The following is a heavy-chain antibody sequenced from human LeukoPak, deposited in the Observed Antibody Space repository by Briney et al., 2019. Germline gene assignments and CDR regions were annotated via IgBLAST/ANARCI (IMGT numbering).Heavy chain of an antibody. CDR1: GFTFSSYS. CDR3: ARDXQQLVRGNFDY. V-gene: IGHV3-21*01. Sequence: PGGSLRLSCAASGFTFSSYSMNWVRQAPGKGLEWVSSISSSSSYIYYADSVKGRFTISRDNAKNSLYLQMNSLRAEDTAVYYCARDXQQLVRGNFDYWGQGTLVTVSS. J-gene: IGHJ4*02. D-gene: IGHD6-13*01. CDR2: ISSSSSYI.